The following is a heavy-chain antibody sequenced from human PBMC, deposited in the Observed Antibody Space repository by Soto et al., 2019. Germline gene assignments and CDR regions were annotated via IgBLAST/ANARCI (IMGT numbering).Heavy chain of an antibody. J-gene: IGHJ4*02. CDR3: ATAEVDY. CDR1: GFTFGDYW. CDR2: MTGDGRTT. Sequence: GGSLRLSCAASGFTFGDYWMHWVRQPPGKGLEWVSRMTGDGRTTQYADSVKGRFTASRDNAKSTLYLQMNSLRAEDTAVYYCATAEVDYWGPGTLVTVS. V-gene: IGHV3-74*03.